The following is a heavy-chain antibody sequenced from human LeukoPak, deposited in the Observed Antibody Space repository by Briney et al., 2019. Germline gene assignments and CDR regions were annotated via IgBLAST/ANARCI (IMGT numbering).Heavy chain of an antibody. V-gene: IGHV3-66*01. J-gene: IGHJ4*02. CDR3: ARMVRRLERLKIGRSSDYATGYYFDY. Sequence: PGGSLRLSCAASEFSVGSNYMTWVRQAPGKGLEWVSLIYSGGSTYYADSVKGRFTISRDNSKNTLYLQMNSLRAEDTAVYYCARMVRRLERLKIGRSSDYATGYYFDYWGQGTLVTVSS. CDR2: IYSGGST. CDR1: EFSVGSNY. D-gene: IGHD5-12*01.